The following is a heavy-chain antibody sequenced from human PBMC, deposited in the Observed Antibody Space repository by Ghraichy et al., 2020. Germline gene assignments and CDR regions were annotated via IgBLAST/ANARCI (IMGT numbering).Heavy chain of an antibody. V-gene: IGHV3-21*01. CDR1: GFTFSSYS. J-gene: IGHJ3*02. D-gene: IGHD1-26*01. Sequence: GGSRLSCAASGFTFSSYSMNWVRQAPGKGLEWVSSISSSSSYIYYADSVKGRFTISRDNAKNSLYLQMNSLRAEDTAVYYCAREGGGSYYYAFDIWGQGTMVTVSS. CDR2: ISSSSSYI. CDR3: AREGGGSYYYAFDI.